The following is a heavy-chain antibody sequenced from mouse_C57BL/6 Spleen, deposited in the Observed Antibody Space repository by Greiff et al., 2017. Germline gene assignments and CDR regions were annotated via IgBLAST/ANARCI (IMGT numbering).Heavy chain of an antibody. Sequence: QVQLKQPGAELVMPGASVKMSCKASGYTFTSYWMTWVKQRPGQGLEWIGEIDPADSCTNYNQKFKGKSTLTGDKSSSTAYMQLLSLTSEDSAVYYCARGLYYGSSYGVWGTGTTVTVSS. D-gene: IGHD1-1*01. J-gene: IGHJ1*03. CDR1: GYTFTSYW. CDR2: IDPADSCT. CDR3: ARGLYYGSSYGV. V-gene: IGHV1-69*01.